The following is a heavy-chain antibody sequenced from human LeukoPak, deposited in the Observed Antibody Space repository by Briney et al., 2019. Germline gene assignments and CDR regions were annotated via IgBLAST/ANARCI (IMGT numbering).Heavy chain of an antibody. D-gene: IGHD1-14*01. J-gene: IGHJ4*02. CDR1: GGPISSGIYY. CDR3: ARVSEIHEY. CDR2: IYTSGST. Sequence: TLSLPCCVSGGPISSGIYYGRWTRPPAGKGVEWIVRIYTSGSTNYNPSLKSRVTISVDTSKNQFSLKLSSVTAADTAVYYCARVSEIHEYWGQGTLVTVSS. V-gene: IGHV4-61*02.